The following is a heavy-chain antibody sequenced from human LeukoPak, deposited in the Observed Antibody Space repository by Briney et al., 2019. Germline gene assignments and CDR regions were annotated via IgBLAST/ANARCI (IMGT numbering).Heavy chain of an antibody. CDR1: GYTFTTYP. J-gene: IGHJ4*02. D-gene: IGHD2-8*01. CDR3: ALISYCTTVTCYYLDY. CDR2: ITTYNGDT. V-gene: IGHV1-18*01. Sequence: GASVKVSCETSGYTFTTYPINWVRQAPGQGLEWMGWITTYNGDTNYAQNLQGRVTMTADTSTSTAYMELRSLRFDDTAVYYCALISYCTTVTCYYLDYWGQGTLVTVSS.